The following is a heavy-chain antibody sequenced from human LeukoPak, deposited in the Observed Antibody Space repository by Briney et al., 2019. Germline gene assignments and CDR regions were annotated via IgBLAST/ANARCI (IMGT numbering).Heavy chain of an antibody. CDR1: GGSISSSSKY. J-gene: IGHJ4*02. CDR3: AIRRDGYNYDY. V-gene: IGHV4-39*01. CDR2: FFYSGIT. Sequence: TSETLSLTCTVSGGSISSSSKYWGWIRQSPGKGLEWIGNFFYSGITYYNPSLKSRVTISVDTSKNPFSLNLRSVTAADTAVYYCAIRRDGYNYDYWGQGTLVTVSS. D-gene: IGHD5-24*01.